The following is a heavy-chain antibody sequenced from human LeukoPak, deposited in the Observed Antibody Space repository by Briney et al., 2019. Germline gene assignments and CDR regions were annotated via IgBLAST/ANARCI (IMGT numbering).Heavy chain of an antibody. Sequence: PGGSLRLSCAAPGFTLSDYYMSWVRQAPGKGVGWGLYISSSSSYTNYADSVKGRFTISRDNAKNSLYLQMNSLRAEDTAVYYCARVHYDSSGYTFDYWGQGTLVTVSS. CDR1: GFTLSDYY. CDR2: ISSSSSYT. D-gene: IGHD3-22*01. V-gene: IGHV3-11*06. CDR3: ARVHYDSSGYTFDY. J-gene: IGHJ4*02.